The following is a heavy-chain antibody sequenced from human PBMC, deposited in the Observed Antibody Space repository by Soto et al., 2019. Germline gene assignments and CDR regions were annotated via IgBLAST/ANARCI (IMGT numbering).Heavy chain of an antibody. CDR1: GFTFSSYA. Sequence: PGGSLRLSSAASGFTFSSYAMHWVRQATGKGLEWVAVISYDGSNKYYADSVKGRLTISRDNSKNTLYLQMNSLRAEDTDVYYCARDSSADTAMDINWFDPWGQGTLVTVSS. CDR3: ARDSSADTAMDINWFDP. J-gene: IGHJ5*02. CDR2: ISYDGSNK. V-gene: IGHV3-30-3*01. D-gene: IGHD5-18*01.